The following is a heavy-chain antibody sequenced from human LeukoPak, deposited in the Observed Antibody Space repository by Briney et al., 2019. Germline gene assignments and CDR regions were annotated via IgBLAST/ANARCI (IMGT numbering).Heavy chain of an antibody. V-gene: IGHV3-30*18. CDR3: ANGITRLD. CDR1: GFTFSSYG. D-gene: IGHD1-14*01. CDR2: ISYDGSNK. J-gene: IGHJ4*02. Sequence: GGSLRLSCAASGFTFSSYGMHWVRQAPGKGLERVAVISYDGSNKYYADSVKGRFTISRDNSKNTLYLQMNSLRAEDTAVYYCANGITRLDWGQGTLVTVSS.